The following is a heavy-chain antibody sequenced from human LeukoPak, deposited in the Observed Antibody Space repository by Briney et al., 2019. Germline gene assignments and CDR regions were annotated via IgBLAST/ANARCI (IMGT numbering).Heavy chain of an antibody. Sequence: SETLSLTCTVSGGSISSSSYYWGWIRQPPGKGLEWIGSIYYSGSTYYNPSLKSRVTISVDTSKNQFSLKLSSVTAADTAVYYCARVPPYTDDSSGYYPYYFDYWGQGTLVTVSS. J-gene: IGHJ4*02. D-gene: IGHD3-22*01. CDR3: ARVPPYTDDSSGYYPYYFDY. V-gene: IGHV4-39*07. CDR1: GGSISSSSYY. CDR2: IYYSGST.